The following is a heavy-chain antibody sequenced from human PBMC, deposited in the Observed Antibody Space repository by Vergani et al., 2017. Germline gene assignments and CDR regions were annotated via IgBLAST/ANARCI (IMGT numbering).Heavy chain of an antibody. D-gene: IGHD2-2*01. CDR3: ARVVRDIVVVPAPMDV. J-gene: IGHJ6*04. V-gene: IGHV1-2*02. CDR2: INPNSGGT. Sequence: QVQLVQSGAEVKKPGASVKVSCKASGYTFTGYYMHWVRQAPGQGLEWTGWINPNSGGTNYAQKFQGRVTMTRDTSISTAYMELSRLRSDDTAVYYCARVVRDIVVVPAPMDVWGKGTTVTVSS. CDR1: GYTFTGYY.